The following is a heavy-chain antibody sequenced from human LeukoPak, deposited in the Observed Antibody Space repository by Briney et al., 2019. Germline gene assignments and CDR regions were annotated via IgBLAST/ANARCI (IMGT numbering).Heavy chain of an antibody. CDR2: IYYSGST. CDR3: ARGRTAVAGPGAFDI. Sequence: SETLSLTCTVSGGSISSYCWSWIRQPPGKGLEWIGYIYYSGSTNYNPSLKSRVTISVDTSKNQFSLKLSSVTAADTAVYYCARGRTAVAGPGAFDIWGQGTMVTVSS. CDR1: GGSISSYC. V-gene: IGHV4-59*01. D-gene: IGHD6-19*01. J-gene: IGHJ3*02.